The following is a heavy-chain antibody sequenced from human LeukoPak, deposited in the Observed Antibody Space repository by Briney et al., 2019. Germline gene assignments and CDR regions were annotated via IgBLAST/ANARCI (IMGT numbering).Heavy chain of an antibody. J-gene: IGHJ4*02. CDR1: GFTFSSYW. V-gene: IGHV3-74*01. CDR3: ARDSDYGDYVYYFDY. D-gene: IGHD4-17*01. Sequence: HPGGSLRLSCAASGFTFSSYWMHWVRQAPGKGLVWVSRINSDGSSTSYADSVKGRFTISRDNAKNTLYLQMNSLRAEDTAVYYCARDSDYGDYVYYFDYWGQGTLVTVSS. CDR2: INSDGSST.